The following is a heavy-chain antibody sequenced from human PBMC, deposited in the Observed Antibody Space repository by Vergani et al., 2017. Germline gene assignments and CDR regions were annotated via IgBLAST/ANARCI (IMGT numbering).Heavy chain of an antibody. CDR2: IIPIFGTA. J-gene: IGHJ4*02. CDR3: ARDRAAYYYDSSGPNRAPRFDY. D-gene: IGHD3-22*01. V-gene: IGHV1-69*18. CDR1: GYTLSRYS. Sequence: QVQLVQSGSELKKPGASVKVSCKASGYTLSRYSIYWVRQAPGQGLEWMGRIIPIFGTANYAQKFQGRVTITADESTSTAYMELSSLRSEDTAVYYCARDRAAYYYDSSGPNRAPRFDYWGQGTLVTVSS.